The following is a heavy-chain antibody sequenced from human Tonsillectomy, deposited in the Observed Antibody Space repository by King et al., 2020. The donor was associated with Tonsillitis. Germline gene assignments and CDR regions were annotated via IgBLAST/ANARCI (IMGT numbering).Heavy chain of an antibody. CDR1: GFTFSSYG. CDR3: AKDWQLAFDY. CDR2: ISYDGSNK. J-gene: IGHJ4*02. V-gene: IGHV3-30*18. D-gene: IGHD6-13*01. Sequence: QLVESGGGVVQPGRSLRLSCAASGFTFSSYGMHWVRQAPGKGLEWGAVISYDGSNKYYADSVKGRFTISRDNSKNTLYLQMNSLRAEDTAVYYCAKDWQLAFDYWGQGTLVTVSS.